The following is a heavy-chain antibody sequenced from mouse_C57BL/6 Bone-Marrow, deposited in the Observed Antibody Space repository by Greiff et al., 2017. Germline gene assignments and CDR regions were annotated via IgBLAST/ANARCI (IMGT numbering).Heavy chain of an antibody. CDR2: IWGGGST. J-gene: IGHJ1*03. CDR3: AKHSTTVVAPYWYFDV. CDR1: GFSLTSYG. Sequence: QVQLKESGPGLVAPSQSLSITCSVSGFSLTSYGVDWVRQPPGKGLEWLGVIWGGGSTNYNSALMSRLSISKDNSKSQVFLKMNRLQTDDTAMYYCAKHSTTVVAPYWYFDVWGTGTTVTVSS. V-gene: IGHV2-9*01. D-gene: IGHD1-1*01.